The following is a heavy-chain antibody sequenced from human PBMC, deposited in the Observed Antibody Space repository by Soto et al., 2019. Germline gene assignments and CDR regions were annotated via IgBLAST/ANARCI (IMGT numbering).Heavy chain of an antibody. CDR3: AKEDYDSSGYYAQPDVRSYDY. V-gene: IGHV3-23*01. CDR1: GFTFSSYA. J-gene: IGHJ4*02. Sequence: GSLRLSCVASGFTFSSYAMSWVRQAPGKGLEWVSAISGSGGSTYYADSVKGRFTISRDNSKNTLYLQMNSLRAEDTAVYYCAKEDYDSSGYYAQPDVRSYDYWGQGTLVTVSS. CDR2: ISGSGGST. D-gene: IGHD3-22*01.